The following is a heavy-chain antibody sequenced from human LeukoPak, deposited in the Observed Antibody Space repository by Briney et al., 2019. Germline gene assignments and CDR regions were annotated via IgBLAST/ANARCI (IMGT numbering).Heavy chain of an antibody. CDR2: IKQDGSEK. CDR1: GFTFSSYW. CDR3: ARDRDDYGDYPGAFDI. D-gene: IGHD4-17*01. V-gene: IGHV3-7*01. Sequence: PGGSLRLSCAASGFTFSSYWMSWVRQAPGKGLEWVANIKQDGSEKYYVDSVKGRFTISRDNAKNSLYLQMNSPRAEDTAVYYCARDRDDYGDYPGAFDIWGQGTMVTVSS. J-gene: IGHJ3*02.